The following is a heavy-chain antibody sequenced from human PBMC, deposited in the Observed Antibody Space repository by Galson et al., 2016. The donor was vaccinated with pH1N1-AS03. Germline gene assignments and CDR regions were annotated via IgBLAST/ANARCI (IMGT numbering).Heavy chain of an antibody. Sequence: SLRLSCAASGFTFSDYYMDWVRQAPGKGLEWVASTSSDGSVRHFADHVRGRFTVSRDNSKNTLHLEMNSLRPEDTAVYYCAKVYSKWSYGLEHLDSWGQGTLVTVSS. D-gene: IGHD5-18*01. V-gene: IGHV3-30*18. CDR1: GFTFSDYY. CDR3: AKVYSKWSYGLEHLDS. CDR2: TSSDGSVR. J-gene: IGHJ4*02.